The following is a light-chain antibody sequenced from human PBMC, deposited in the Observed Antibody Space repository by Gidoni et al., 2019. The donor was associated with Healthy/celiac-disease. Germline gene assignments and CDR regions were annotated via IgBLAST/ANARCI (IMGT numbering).Light chain of an antibody. V-gene: IGLV1-40*01. CDR2: GNS. CDR3: QSYDSSLSGCVV. CDR1: SSNIGAGYA. Sequence: QSVLTQPPSVSGAPGQRVTISCTGSSSNIGAGYAVHWYQQLPVTAPKLLIYGNSNRPSGVPDRFSGSKSGTSASLAITGLQAEDEADYYCQSYDSSLSGCVVFGGGTKLTVL. J-gene: IGLJ2*01.